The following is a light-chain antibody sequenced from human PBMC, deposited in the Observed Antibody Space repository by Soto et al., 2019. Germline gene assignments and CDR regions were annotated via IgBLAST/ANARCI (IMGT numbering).Light chain of an antibody. J-gene: IGKJ2*01. CDR1: QSVRTN. CDR3: QQYNNLYT. Sequence: EIVMTQSPATLSVSPGERATLSCRASQSVRTNLAWYQQKPGQAPRLLIYGASTRATGIPARFSGSGSGTEFTLTISSLRSEDFAVYYCQQYNNLYTFGQGTKLEIK. CDR2: GAS. V-gene: IGKV3D-15*01.